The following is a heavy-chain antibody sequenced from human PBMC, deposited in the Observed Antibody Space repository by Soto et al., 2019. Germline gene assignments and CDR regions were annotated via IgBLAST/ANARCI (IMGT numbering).Heavy chain of an antibody. D-gene: IGHD3-3*01. CDR2: IYHSGST. J-gene: IGHJ5*02. CDR3: ARVDFWSGYYWFDP. CDR1: GGSISSGGYS. V-gene: IGHV4-30-2*01. Sequence: SETLSLTCAVSGGSISSGGYSWSWIRQPPGKGLEWIGYIYHSGSTYYNPSLKSRVTISVDRSKNQFSLKLSSVTAADTAVYYCARVDFWSGYYWFDPWGQGTLVTVSS.